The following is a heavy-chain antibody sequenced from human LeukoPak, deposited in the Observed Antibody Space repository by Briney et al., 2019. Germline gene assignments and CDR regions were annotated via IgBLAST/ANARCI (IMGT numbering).Heavy chain of an antibody. Sequence: GGSLRLSCAASGFTFSSYSMNWVRQAPGKGLEWVSSISSSSSYIYYADSVKGRFTISRDNAKNSLYLQMNSLRAEDTAVYYCARDLWQQMIQGYDYWGQGTLVTVSS. CDR3: ARDLWQQMIQGYDY. J-gene: IGHJ4*02. D-gene: IGHD6-13*01. CDR1: GFTFSSYS. V-gene: IGHV3-21*01. CDR2: ISSSSSYI.